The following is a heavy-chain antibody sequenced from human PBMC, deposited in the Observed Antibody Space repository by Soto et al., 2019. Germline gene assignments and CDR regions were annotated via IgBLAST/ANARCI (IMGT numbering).Heavy chain of an antibody. J-gene: IGHJ4*02. CDR1: GFTLRTYT. CDR3: AKDRVPDGRWNFDY. D-gene: IGHD2-2*01. CDR2: ILGGGTP. Sequence: EVQLLESGGGLVQPGGSLRLSCAVSGFTLRTYTMTWVRQAPGKGLEWVSSILGGGTPYYADSMKGRFTISKDVSKSTLFLQSTTLRAEDTALYYCAKDRVPDGRWNFDYWGQGTLVTVSS. V-gene: IGHV3-23*01.